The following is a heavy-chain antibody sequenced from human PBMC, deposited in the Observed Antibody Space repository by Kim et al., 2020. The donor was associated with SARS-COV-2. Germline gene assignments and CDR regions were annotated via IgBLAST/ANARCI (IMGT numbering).Heavy chain of an antibody. J-gene: IGHJ6*02. D-gene: IGHD3-9*01. CDR3: ARDLVNYDILTGYYLNYYYYGMDV. CDR2: IIPILGIA. CDR1: GGTFSSYA. Sequence: SVKVSCKASGGTFSSYAISWVRQAPGQGLEWMGRIIPILGIANYAQKFQGRVTITADKSTSTAYMELSSLRSEDTAVYYCARDLVNYDILTGYYLNYYYYGMDVWGQGTTVTVSS. V-gene: IGHV1-69*04.